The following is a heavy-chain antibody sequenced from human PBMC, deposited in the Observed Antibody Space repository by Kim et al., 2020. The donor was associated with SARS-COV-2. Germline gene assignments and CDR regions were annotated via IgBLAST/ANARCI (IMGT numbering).Heavy chain of an antibody. J-gene: IGHJ4*02. D-gene: IGHD6-6*01. V-gene: IGHV4-39*01. CDR3: ARVRVGRLVRSTFDY. Sequence: PPLKSRVTISVDTTKIQFALKLSSVAAADTAVYYCARVRVGRLVRSTFDYWGQGTLVTVSS.